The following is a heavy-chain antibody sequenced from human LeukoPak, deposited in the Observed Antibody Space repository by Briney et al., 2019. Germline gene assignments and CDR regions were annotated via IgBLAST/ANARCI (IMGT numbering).Heavy chain of an antibody. Sequence: ASVKVSCKASGYAFTDYYIHWVRQAPGQGLEWMGGINPHSGGTNYAQNFQGRVTMSRDTSLATAYMELSRLQSDDTAVYYCAREAITIFGVVRTQTTTSPHRFDPWGQGTLVTVSS. CDR2: INPHSGGT. J-gene: IGHJ5*02. CDR3: AREAITIFGVVRTQTTTSPHRFDP. D-gene: IGHD3-3*01. CDR1: GYAFTDYY. V-gene: IGHV1-2*02.